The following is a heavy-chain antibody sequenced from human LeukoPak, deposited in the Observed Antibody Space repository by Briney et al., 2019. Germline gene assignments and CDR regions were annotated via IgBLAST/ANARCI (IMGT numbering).Heavy chain of an antibody. V-gene: IGHV4-59*01. Sequence: SETLSLTCTVSGGSISSYYWSWIRQRPGKGLEWIGYIYYSGSTNYNPSLKSRVTISVDTSKNQFSLKLSSVTAADTAVYYCAGGRYYNYMDVWGKGTTVTVSS. CDR2: IYYSGST. J-gene: IGHJ6*03. CDR1: GGSISSYY. D-gene: IGHD3-16*01. CDR3: AGGRYYNYMDV.